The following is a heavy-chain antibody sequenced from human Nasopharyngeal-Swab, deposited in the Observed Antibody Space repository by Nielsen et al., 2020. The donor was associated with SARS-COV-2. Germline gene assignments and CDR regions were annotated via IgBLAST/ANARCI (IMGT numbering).Heavy chain of an antibody. CDR3: ARDPCGGDCYLDKGFDY. D-gene: IGHD2-21*02. Sequence: SVKVSCKASGGTFSSYAISWVRQAPGQGLEWMGGIIPIFGTANYAQKFQGRVTITADESTSTAYMELSNLRSEDTAVYYCARDPCGGDCYLDKGFDYWGQGTLVTVSS. CDR2: IIPIFGTA. CDR1: GGTFSSYA. J-gene: IGHJ4*02. V-gene: IGHV1-69*13.